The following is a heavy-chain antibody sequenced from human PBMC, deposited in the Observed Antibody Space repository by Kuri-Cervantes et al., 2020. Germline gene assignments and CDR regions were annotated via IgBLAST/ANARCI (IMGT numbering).Heavy chain of an antibody. V-gene: IGHV3-23*01. D-gene: IGHD6-19*01. CDR1: GFPFSSYW. CDR2: ISGSGGST. Sequence: GGSLRLSCAASGFPFSSYWMSWVRQAPGKGLEWVSAISGSGGSTYYADSVKGRFTISRDNSKNTLYLQMNSLRAEDTAVYYCATAAGSSGRDYWGQGTLVTVSS. J-gene: IGHJ4*02. CDR3: ATAAGSSGRDY.